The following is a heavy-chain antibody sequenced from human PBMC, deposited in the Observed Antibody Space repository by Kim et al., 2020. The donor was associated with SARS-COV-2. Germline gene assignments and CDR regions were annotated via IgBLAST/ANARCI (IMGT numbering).Heavy chain of an antibody. CDR3: ARARYTSSWYGLHNWFDP. D-gene: IGHD6-13*01. Sequence: LKSRITISVDTSKNQFALKLSSVTAADTTVYYCARARYTSSWYGLHNWFDPWGQGTLVTVSS. V-gene: IGHV4-34*01. J-gene: IGHJ5*02.